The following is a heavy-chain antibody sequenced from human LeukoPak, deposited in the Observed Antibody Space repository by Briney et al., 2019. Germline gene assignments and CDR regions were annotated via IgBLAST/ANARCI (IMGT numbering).Heavy chain of an antibody. V-gene: IGHV1-18*01. Sequence: GASVKVSCKASGYTFTSYGISWVRQAPGQGLEWMGWISAYNGNTNYAQKLQGRVTMTTDTSTSTAYMELRSLRSDDTAVYYCARESALLDIVVVPAAIPVSYYYYGMDVWGQGTTVTVSS. D-gene: IGHD2-2*02. CDR1: GYTFTSYG. J-gene: IGHJ6*02. CDR2: ISAYNGNT. CDR3: ARESALLDIVVVPAAIPVSYYYYGMDV.